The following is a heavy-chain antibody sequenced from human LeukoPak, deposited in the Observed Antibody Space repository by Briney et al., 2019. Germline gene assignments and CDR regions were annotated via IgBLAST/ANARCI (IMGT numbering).Heavy chain of an antibody. J-gene: IGHJ4*02. D-gene: IGHD3-22*01. CDR2: IYTGGGT. Sequence: PGGSLRLSCAASGFTFSSYSMNWVRQAPGKGLEWVSVIYTGGGTDHADSVKGRFTISRDNSKNTLSLQMNSLRVEDTAIYYCTRSGYRHPYHFDSWGQGTLVTVSS. V-gene: IGHV3-53*01. CDR1: GFTFSSYS. CDR3: TRSGYRHPYHFDS.